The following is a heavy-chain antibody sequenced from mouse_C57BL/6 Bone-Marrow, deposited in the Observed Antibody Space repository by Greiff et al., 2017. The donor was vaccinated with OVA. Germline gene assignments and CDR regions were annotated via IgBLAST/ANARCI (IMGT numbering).Heavy chain of an antibody. CDR2: IWSGGST. J-gene: IGHJ1*03. CDR1: GFSLTSYG. Sequence: VQLKESGPGLVQPSQSLSITCTVSGFSLTSYGVHWVRQSPGKGLEWLGVIWSGGSTDYNAAFISRLSISKDNSKSQVFFKMNSLQADDTAIYYCARFGTTVVATSSSWYFDVWGTGTTVTVSS. D-gene: IGHD1-1*01. V-gene: IGHV2-2*01. CDR3: ARFGTTVVATSSSWYFDV.